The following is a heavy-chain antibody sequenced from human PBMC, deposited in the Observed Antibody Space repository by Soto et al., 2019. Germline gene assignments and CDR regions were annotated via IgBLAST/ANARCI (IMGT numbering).Heavy chain of an antibody. CDR2: ISFDGSKE. V-gene: IGHV3-30*18. CDR1: GFSFSAFG. D-gene: IGHD2-21*01. J-gene: IGHJ4*02. Sequence: QVQLVESGGGVVQPGRSLRLSCAASGFSFSAFGMHWVRQAPGKGLEWVAVISFDGSKEYYADPVKGRFTISRDNAKNTLYLQMNSLRAEDTAVYYCAKTIPSTSGDSNGRGARIDYWGQGTLVTVSS. CDR3: AKTIPSTSGDSNGRGARIDY.